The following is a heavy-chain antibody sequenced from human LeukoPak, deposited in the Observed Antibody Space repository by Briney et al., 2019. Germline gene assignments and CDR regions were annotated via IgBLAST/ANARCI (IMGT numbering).Heavy chain of an antibody. Sequence: SETLSLTCAVYGGSFSGYYWSWIRQPPGKGLEWIGEINHSGSTNYNPSLKSRVTISVDTSKNQFSLKLSSVTAADTAVYYCARGRGFYSGTSWFDPWGQGTLVTVSS. V-gene: IGHV4-34*01. D-gene: IGHD1-26*01. CDR3: ARGRGFYSGTSWFDP. CDR2: INHSGST. J-gene: IGHJ5*02. CDR1: GGSFSGYY.